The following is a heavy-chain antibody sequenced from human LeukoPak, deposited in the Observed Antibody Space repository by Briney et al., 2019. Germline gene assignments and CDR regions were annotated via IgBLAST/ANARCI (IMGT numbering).Heavy chain of an antibody. CDR2: INHSGST. J-gene: IGHJ4*02. CDR1: GGSFSGYY. V-gene: IGHV4-34*01. Sequence: SETLSLTCAVYGGSFSGYYWSWIRQPPGKGLEWIGEINHSGSTNYNPSLKSRVTISVDTSKNQFSLKLSSVTAADTAVYYCARGFPTLGYCSGGSCYFLDYWGQGTLVTVSS. D-gene: IGHD2-15*01. CDR3: ARGFPTLGYCSGGSCYFLDY.